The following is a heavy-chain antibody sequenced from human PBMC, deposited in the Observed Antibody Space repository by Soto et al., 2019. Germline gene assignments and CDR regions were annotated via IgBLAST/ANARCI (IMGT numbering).Heavy chain of an antibody. D-gene: IGHD2-2*01. J-gene: IGHJ6*02. CDR2: ISAYNGNT. V-gene: IGHV1-18*01. Sequence: GASVKVSCKASGYTFTSYGISWVRQAPGQGLEWMGRISAYNGNTNYAQKLQGRVTMTTDTSTSTAYMELRSLRSDDTAVYYCARECSSTSCYDYYYYGMDVWGQGTTVTVSS. CDR1: GYTFTSYG. CDR3: ARECSSTSCYDYYYYGMDV.